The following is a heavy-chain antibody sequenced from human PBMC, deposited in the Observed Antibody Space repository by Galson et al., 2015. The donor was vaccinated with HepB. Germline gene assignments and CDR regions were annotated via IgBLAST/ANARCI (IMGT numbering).Heavy chain of an antibody. CDR3: AGDLSPYYDILTGWRYSGGFDP. D-gene: IGHD3-9*01. Sequence: SVKVSCKASGGTFSSYAISWVRQAPGQGLEWMRRIIPILGIANYAQKFQGRVTITADKSTSTAYMELSSLRSEDTAVYYCAGDLSPYYDILTGWRYSGGFDPWGQGTLVTVSS. CDR2: IIPILGIA. CDR1: GGTFSSYA. V-gene: IGHV1-69*04. J-gene: IGHJ5*02.